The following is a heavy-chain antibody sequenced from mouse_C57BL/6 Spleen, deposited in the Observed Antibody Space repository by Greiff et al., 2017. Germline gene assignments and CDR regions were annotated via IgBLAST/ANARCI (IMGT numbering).Heavy chain of an antibody. CDR3: ARGGGGDDMDY. V-gene: IGHV1-80*01. Sequence: VQLQQSGVELVKPGASVKISCKASGYAFRSYWMTWVKQRPGKGLEWIGQIYPGDGDTNYNGKLKGKATLTAAKPSSTAYLQFSSLTSEDSAVYFCARGGGGDDMDYGGQGTSVTVSS. J-gene: IGHJ4*01. CDR2: IYPGDGDT. CDR1: GYAFRSYW.